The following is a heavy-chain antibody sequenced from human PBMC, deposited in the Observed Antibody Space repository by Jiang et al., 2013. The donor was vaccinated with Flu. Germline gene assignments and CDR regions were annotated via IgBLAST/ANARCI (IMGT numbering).Heavy chain of an antibody. CDR3: ARQTGPPYCSGARCHGTYYYGMDV. CDR2: FYYSGSTY. Sequence: KPSETLSLTCIVSGGSITSSNYYWGWIRQPPGKGLEWIGSFYYSGSTYYYNPSLKSRLTISADTAKNHFSLKLSSVTAADTAVYYCARQTGPPYCSGARCHGTYYYGMDVWGQGTTVTVSS. D-gene: IGHD2-15*01. V-gene: IGHV4-39*01. J-gene: IGHJ6*02. CDR1: GGSITSSNYY.